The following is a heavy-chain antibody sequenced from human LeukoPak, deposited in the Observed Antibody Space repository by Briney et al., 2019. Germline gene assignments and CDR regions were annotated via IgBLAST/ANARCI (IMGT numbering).Heavy chain of an antibody. CDR2: ISDSGGRI. CDR3: AGSTLKRGGASYFDL. Sequence: PGGSLRLSCAASGFTFSTYAMTWVRQAPGKGLEWVSGISDSGGRIYYAESVKGRFTISRDNSKNTLYLQMNSLRAEDTAEYYCAGSTLKRGGASYFDLWGQGTLVTVSS. CDR1: GFTFSTYA. D-gene: IGHD2-21*01. V-gene: IGHV3-23*01. J-gene: IGHJ4*02.